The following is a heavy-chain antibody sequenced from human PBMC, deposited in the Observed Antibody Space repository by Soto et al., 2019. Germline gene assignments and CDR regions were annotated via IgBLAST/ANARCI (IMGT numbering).Heavy chain of an antibody. Sequence: PSETLSLTCTVSGGSISSSSYYWGWIRQPPGKGLEWIGSIYYSGSTYYNPSLKSRVTISVDTSKNQFSLKLSSVTAADTAVYYCARHSTCYDILAGQPSYFDYWGQGTLVTVSS. CDR3: ARHSTCYDILAGQPSYFDY. CDR1: GGSISSSSYY. CDR2: IYYSGST. J-gene: IGHJ4*02. D-gene: IGHD3-9*01. V-gene: IGHV4-39*01.